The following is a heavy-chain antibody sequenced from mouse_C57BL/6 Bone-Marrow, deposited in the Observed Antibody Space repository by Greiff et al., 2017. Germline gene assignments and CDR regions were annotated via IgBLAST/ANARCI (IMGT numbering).Heavy chain of an antibody. CDR3: ARDCYGSSYVSYWYFDV. D-gene: IGHD1-1*01. J-gene: IGHJ1*03. V-gene: IGHV1-22*01. CDR1: GYTFTDYN. CDR2: INPNNGGT. Sequence: EVQLQQSGPELVKPGASVKMSCKASGYTFTDYNMHWVKQSHGKSLEWIGYINPNNGGTSYNQKFKGKATLTVNKSSSTAYMELRSLTSEDSAVYYCARDCYGSSYVSYWYFDVWGTGTTVTVSS.